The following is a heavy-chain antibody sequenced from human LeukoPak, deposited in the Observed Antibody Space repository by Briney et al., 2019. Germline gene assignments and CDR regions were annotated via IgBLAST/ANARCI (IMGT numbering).Heavy chain of an antibody. D-gene: IGHD6-13*01. CDR1: GYTFTSYG. CDR3: ARDIAGADYYFDY. J-gene: IGHJ4*02. Sequence: ASVKVSCKASGYTFTSYGISWVRQAPGQGLEWMGWISSYNGNTNYAQKLQGRVTMSTDPSTGTAYMELRSLRSDDTAVYYCARDIAGADYYFDYWGQGTLVTVSS. V-gene: IGHV1-18*01. CDR2: ISSYNGNT.